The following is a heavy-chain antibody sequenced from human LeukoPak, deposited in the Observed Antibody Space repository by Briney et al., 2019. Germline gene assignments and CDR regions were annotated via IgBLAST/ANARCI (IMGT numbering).Heavy chain of an antibody. V-gene: IGHV3-23*01. Sequence: GGSVRLSCAASGCTFTSYAMSWVRQTPGQGLEWVGGIDPSDGGTYYANSVKGRVTLSRDTSKRTKYLQMNSLRADDKAAYYCAKISPLDYGGKPSALDIWGQGTMVTVSS. CDR3: AKISPLDYGGKPSALDI. CDR2: IDPSDGGT. J-gene: IGHJ3*02. CDR1: GCTFTSYA. D-gene: IGHD4-23*01.